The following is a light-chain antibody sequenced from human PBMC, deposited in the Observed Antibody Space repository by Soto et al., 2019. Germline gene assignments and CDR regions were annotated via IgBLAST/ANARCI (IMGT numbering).Light chain of an antibody. V-gene: IGLV1-47*01. J-gene: IGLJ1*01. Sequence: QSVLTQPPSASGTPGQRVTISCSGSSSNIGSNYVYWYQQLPGTAPKLLIYRNNLRPSGVPDRFSGSKSGTSASLAISGLRSEDEDDYYCAAWDDSLSGYVFGTGTKLTVL. CDR3: AAWDDSLSGYV. CDR1: SSNIGSNY. CDR2: RNN.